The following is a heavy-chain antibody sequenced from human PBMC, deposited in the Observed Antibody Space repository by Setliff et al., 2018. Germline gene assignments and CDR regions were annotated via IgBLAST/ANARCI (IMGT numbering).Heavy chain of an antibody. J-gene: IGHJ4*02. V-gene: IGHV4-59*11. CDR3: ARENGYCSGGACYFMFDY. Sequence: SETLSLTCTVSGGSSSSHYWSWIRQPPGKGLEWIGYIHYSGTTNYNPSLKSRVTLSLDTAKNQFSLELRAVTAADTALYYCARENGYCSGGACYFMFDYWGQGSLVTVSS. CDR1: GGSSSSHY. D-gene: IGHD2-15*01. CDR2: IHYSGTT.